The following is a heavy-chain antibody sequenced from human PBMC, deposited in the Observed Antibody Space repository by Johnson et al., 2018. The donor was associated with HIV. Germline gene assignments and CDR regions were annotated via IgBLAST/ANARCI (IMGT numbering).Heavy chain of an antibody. J-gene: IGHJ3*02. CDR1: GFTFSSYP. CDR2: IYSGGTT. D-gene: IGHD3-16*01. V-gene: IGHV3-66*01. CDR3: ARDRHSGGGDADAFDI. Sequence: MLLVESGGGVVRPGGSLRLSCAASGFTFSSYPMHWVRQAPGKGLEWVSVIYSGGTTYHADSVKGRFTISRDNSKNTLYLQMNRLRAEDTAVYYCARDRHSGGGDADAFDIWGQGTLVSVSS.